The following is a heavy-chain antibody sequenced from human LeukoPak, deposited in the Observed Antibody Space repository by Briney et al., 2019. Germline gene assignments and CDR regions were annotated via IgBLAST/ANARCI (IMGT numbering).Heavy chain of an antibody. CDR2: ISGSGGST. D-gene: IGHD2-2*01. Sequence: GGSLRLSCAASGFTFSSYAMSWVRQAPGKGLEWVSAISGSGGSTYYADSVKGRFTISRDNSRNTLYLQMNSLRAEDTAVYYCAKDPDIVVVPAAIDYWGQGTLVTVSS. CDR3: AKDPDIVVVPAAIDY. J-gene: IGHJ4*02. CDR1: GFTFSSYA. V-gene: IGHV3-23*01.